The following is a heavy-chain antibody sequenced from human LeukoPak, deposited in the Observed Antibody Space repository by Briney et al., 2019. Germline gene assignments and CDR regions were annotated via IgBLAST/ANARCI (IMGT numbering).Heavy chain of an antibody. Sequence: GGSLRLSCAASGFTFDDYGMSWVRQAPGKGLEWVSGINWNGGSTGYADSVKGRFTISRDNAKNSLYLQMNSLRAEDTALYHCARLGYCSDGSCSPGGYYGMDVWGQGTTVTVSS. V-gene: IGHV3-20*01. CDR2: INWNGGST. D-gene: IGHD2-15*01. CDR3: ARLGYCSDGSCSPGGYYGMDV. CDR1: GFTFDDYG. J-gene: IGHJ6*02.